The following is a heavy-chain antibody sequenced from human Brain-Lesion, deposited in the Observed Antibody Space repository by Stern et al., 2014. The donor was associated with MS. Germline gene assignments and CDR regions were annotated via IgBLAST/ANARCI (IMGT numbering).Heavy chain of an antibody. D-gene: IGHD1-14*01. CDR1: GFTFDDYA. V-gene: IGHV3-9*01. J-gene: IGHJ4*02. Sequence: EVQLEESGGDLVQPGRSLRLSCAAFGFTFDDYAMHWVRPGPGQGLEWVAGISWNSGTIGYADSGKGRFTTSRDNAYSSLYLQMNSLRPEDTALYYCARDITGSSAYFAYWGQGTLVTVSS. CDR2: ISWNSGTI. CDR3: ARDITGSSAYFAY.